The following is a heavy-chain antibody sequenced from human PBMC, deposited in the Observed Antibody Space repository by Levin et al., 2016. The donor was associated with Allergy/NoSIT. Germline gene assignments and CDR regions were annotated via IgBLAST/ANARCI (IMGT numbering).Heavy chain of an antibody. D-gene: IGHD2-21*02. CDR3: AREGDYCGGDCYLYNWFDP. V-gene: IGHV3-33*01. CDR2: IWYDGSNK. Sequence: GESLKISCAASGFTFSSYGMHWVRQAPGKGLEWVAVIWYDGSNKYYADSVKGRFTISRDNSKNTLYLQMNSLRAEDTAVYYCAREGDYCGGDCYLYNWFDPWGQGTLVTVSS. CDR1: GFTFSSYG. J-gene: IGHJ5*02.